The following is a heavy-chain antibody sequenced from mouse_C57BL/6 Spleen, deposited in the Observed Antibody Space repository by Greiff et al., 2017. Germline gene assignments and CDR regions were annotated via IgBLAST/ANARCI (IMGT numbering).Heavy chain of an antibody. CDR2: IDPSDSET. CDR1: GYTFTSYW. V-gene: IGHV1-52*01. CDR3: ARSDRRLRLLGY. D-gene: IGHD3-2*02. Sequence: QVQLQQPGAELVRPGSSVKLSCKASGYTFTSYWMHWVKQRPIQGLEWIGNIDPSDSETHYNQKFKDKATLTVDKSSSTAYMQRSSLTSEDSAVYYCARSDRRLRLLGYWGQGTTLTVAS. J-gene: IGHJ2*01.